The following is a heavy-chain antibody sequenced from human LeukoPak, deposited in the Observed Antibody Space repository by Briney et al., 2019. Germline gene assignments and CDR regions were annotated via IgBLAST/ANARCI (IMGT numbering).Heavy chain of an antibody. J-gene: IGHJ4*02. CDR2: ISSSSSYI. CDR1: GFTFSRYG. D-gene: IGHD1-26*01. Sequence: GGSLRLSCVASGFTFSRYGMNWVRQAPGKGLEWVSSISSSSSYIYYADSVKGRFTISRDNAKNSLYLQMNSLRAEDTAVYYCARDAGVGATRDPIGYWGQGTLVTVSS. V-gene: IGHV3-21*01. CDR3: ARDAGVGATRDPIGY.